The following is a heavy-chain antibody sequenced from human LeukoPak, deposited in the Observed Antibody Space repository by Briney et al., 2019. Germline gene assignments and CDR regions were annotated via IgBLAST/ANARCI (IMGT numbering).Heavy chain of an antibody. Sequence: ASVKVSCKASAYTFTGYYMHWVRQAPGQGLEWMGWINPNSGGTNYAQKFQGRVTMTRDTSISTAYMELSRLRSDDTAVYYCARDKQWLVPGDYWGQGTLVTVSS. J-gene: IGHJ4*02. CDR1: AYTFTGYY. CDR3: ARDKQWLVPGDY. D-gene: IGHD6-19*01. CDR2: INPNSGGT. V-gene: IGHV1-2*02.